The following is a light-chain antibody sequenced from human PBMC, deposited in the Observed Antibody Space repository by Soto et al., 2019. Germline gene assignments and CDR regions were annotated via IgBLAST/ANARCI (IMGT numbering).Light chain of an antibody. CDR2: KAS. Sequence: DIQMTQSPSTLSASAGDTVTITCRASQNITTWLAWYLQKPGKAPKLLIYKASTLETGAPSRFSGSGSGTEFTLTISSLQPDDFATYYCQQYNSYSPTFGQGTKVDIK. V-gene: IGKV1-5*03. CDR1: QNITTW. CDR3: QQYNSYSPT. J-gene: IGKJ1*01.